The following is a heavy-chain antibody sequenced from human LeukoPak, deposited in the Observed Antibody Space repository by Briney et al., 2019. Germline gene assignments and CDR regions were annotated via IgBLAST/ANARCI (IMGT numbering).Heavy chain of an antibody. CDR2: ISGSSRST. V-gene: IGHV3-23*01. J-gene: IGHJ4*02. CDR3: ARVYLERLTAGYFDH. Sequence: PGGSLRLSCAASGFTFHNNGMSWVRQAPGKGLEWVSAISGSSRSTYHAESVKGRFTISRDNSKNTLYLQMNSLRDEDSAAYYCARVYLERLTAGYFDHWGQGTWVTVSP. CDR1: GFTFHNNG. D-gene: IGHD2-8*01.